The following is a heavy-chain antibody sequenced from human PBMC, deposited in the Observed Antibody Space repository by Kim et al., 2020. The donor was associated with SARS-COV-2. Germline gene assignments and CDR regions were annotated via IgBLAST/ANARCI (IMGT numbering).Heavy chain of an antibody. V-gene: IGHV1-3*01. CDR1: GYTFTSYA. D-gene: IGHD6-19*01. CDR2: INAGNGNT. Sequence: ASVKVSCKASGYTFTSYAMHWVRQAPGQRLEWMGWINAGNGNTKYSQKFQGRVTITRDTSASTAYIELSSLRSEDTAVYYCATPEAVADNYYYYGMDVWGQGTTVTVSS. J-gene: IGHJ6*02. CDR3: ATPEAVADNYYYYGMDV.